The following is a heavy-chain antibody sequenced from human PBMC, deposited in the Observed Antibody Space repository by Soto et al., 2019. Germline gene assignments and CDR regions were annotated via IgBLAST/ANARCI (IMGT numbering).Heavy chain of an antibody. CDR1: GFSLNTGGVG. D-gene: IGHD6-19*01. V-gene: IGHV2-5*02. J-gene: IGHJ4*02. CDR3: ARRRGGFGGGWTTPYFDY. Sequence: QITLKESGPTVVKPTQTLTLTCSLSGFSLNTGGVGVGWIRQTPGKALEWFAVIYWDDDKSWNPSLRDRLTINRDASDDQVVLTVTNMDPVDTGTYYCARRRGGFGGGWTTPYFDYWGQGTLVTVSS. CDR2: IYWDDDK.